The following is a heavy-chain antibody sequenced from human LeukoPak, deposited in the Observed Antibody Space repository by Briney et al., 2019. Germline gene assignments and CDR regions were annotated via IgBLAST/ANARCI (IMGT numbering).Heavy chain of an antibody. D-gene: IGHD3-10*01. CDR3: ARVTSGEFADC. Sequence: PSETLSLTCTVSGGSISIGGYYWSWIRQHPGKGLEWIGYIYYSGITYYNPSLKSRVTISVDTSKNQFSLYLSSVTAADTAVYYCARVTSGEFADCWDQGTLVTVSS. V-gene: IGHV4-31*03. J-gene: IGHJ4*02. CDR2: IYYSGIT. CDR1: GGSISIGGYY.